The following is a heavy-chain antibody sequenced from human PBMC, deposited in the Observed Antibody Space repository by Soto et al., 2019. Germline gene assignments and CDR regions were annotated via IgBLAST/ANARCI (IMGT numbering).Heavy chain of an antibody. CDR1: GGSVSSGSYY. V-gene: IGHV4-61*01. CDR3: ARRGSGYYNDAFDI. CDR2: IYYSGST. D-gene: IGHD3-22*01. J-gene: IGHJ3*02. Sequence: SETLSLTCTVSGGSVSSGSYYWSWIRQPPGKGLEWIGYIYYSGSTNYNPSLKSRVTISVDTSKNQFSLKLSSVTAADTAVYYCARRGSGYYNDAFDIWGQGTMVTVSS.